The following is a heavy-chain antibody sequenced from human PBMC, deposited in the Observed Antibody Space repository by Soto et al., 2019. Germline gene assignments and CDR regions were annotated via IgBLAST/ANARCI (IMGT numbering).Heavy chain of an antibody. Sequence: GESVKSSCAASGFTFSSYAMSWVRQAPGKGREWVSAISGSGGSTYYADSVKGRFTISRDNSKNTLYLQMNSLRAEDTAVYYCAKERYSDSRPRFDYWGQGTLVTVSS. CDR3: AKERYSDSRPRFDY. CDR2: ISGSGGST. CDR1: GFTFSSYA. D-gene: IGHD3-22*01. V-gene: IGHV3-23*01. J-gene: IGHJ4*02.